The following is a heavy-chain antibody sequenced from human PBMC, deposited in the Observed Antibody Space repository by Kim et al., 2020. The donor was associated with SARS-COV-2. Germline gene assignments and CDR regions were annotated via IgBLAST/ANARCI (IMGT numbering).Heavy chain of an antibody. V-gene: IGHV5-51*01. J-gene: IGHJ4*02. D-gene: IGHD3-22*01. CDR3: ARLGYYDSSGFFDY. Sequence: SPSFQGQVTISADKSISTAYLQWSSLKASDTAMYYCARLGYYDSSGFFDYWGQGTLVTVSS.